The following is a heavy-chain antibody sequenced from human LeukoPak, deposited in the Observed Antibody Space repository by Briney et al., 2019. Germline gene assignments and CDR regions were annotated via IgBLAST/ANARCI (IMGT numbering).Heavy chain of an antibody. CDR1: GGSISSYY. Sequence: SETLSLTCAVSGGSISSYYWRWIRQPPGKGLEWIGEIYYSGSPKYNPSLKSRLTISLDTSKNQFSLELRFVTSADTAVYYCASGSHPLNWFDPWGQGTLVTVSS. J-gene: IGHJ5*02. V-gene: IGHV4-59*01. CDR3: ASGSHPLNWFDP. D-gene: IGHD1-26*01. CDR2: IYYSGSP.